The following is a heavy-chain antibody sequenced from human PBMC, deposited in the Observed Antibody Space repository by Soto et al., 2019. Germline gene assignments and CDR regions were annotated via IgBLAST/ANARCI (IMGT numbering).Heavy chain of an antibody. CDR3: AKDGPGDLSLDY. V-gene: IGHV3-30*18. Sequence: HPGGSLRLSCAASGFTFSSYGMHWVRQAPGKGLEWVAVISYDGSNKYYADSVKGRFTISRDNSKNTLYLQMNSLRAEDTAVYYCAKDGPGDLSLDYWGQGTLVTVSS. CDR2: ISYDGSNK. J-gene: IGHJ4*02. CDR1: GFTFSSYG.